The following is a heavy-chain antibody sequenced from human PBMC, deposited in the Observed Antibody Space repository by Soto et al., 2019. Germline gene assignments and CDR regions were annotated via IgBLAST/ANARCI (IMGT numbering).Heavy chain of an antibody. CDR3: ARDRYDSSGYYLGADY. D-gene: IGHD3-22*01. V-gene: IGHV1-18*01. J-gene: IGHJ4*02. CDR1: GYTFTSYG. Sequence: QVHLVQSGAEVKKPGASVKVSCKASGYTFTSYGFSWVRQAPGQGLEWMGCISGPNGNTNYAQKLQGRVTMTTDTSTSTGYMELRSLRSDDTAVYYCARDRYDSSGYYLGADYWGQGTLVTVSS. CDR2: ISGPNGNT.